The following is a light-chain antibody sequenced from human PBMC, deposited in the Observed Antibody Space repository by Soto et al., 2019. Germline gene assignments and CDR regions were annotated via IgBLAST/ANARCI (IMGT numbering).Light chain of an antibody. J-gene: IGKJ1*01. CDR2: AAS. Sequence: IHLTQSPSSLYASVGDRVTITCRASQAIRTALGWYQQKPGKVPKLLIYAASSLQSGVPSRFSGSGSGTDFTLTISSLQPEDFATYYCQQSYSTPWTFGQGTKVDIK. V-gene: IGKV1-39*01. CDR1: QAIRTA. CDR3: QQSYSTPWT.